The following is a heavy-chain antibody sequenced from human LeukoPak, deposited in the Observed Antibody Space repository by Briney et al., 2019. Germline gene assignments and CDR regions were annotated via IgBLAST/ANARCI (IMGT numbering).Heavy chain of an antibody. CDR2: INSDGSTT. V-gene: IGHV3-74*01. J-gene: IGHJ4*02. D-gene: IGHD1-14*01. CDR3: ARSNQADDY. CDR1: GFTFSNYW. Sequence: GGSLRLSCAASGFTFSNYWMHWVRQAPGKGLVWVSRINSDGSTTTYADSVKGRFTISRDNAKNTLYLQMDSLRAEDTGVYYCARSNQADDYWGQGTLVTVSS.